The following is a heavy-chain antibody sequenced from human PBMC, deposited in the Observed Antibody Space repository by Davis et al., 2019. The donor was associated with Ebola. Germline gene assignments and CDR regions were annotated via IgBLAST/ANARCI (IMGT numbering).Heavy chain of an antibody. Sequence: GESLKISCAASGFTFDDYAMHWVRQAPGKGLEWVSLISWDGGSTYYADSVKGRFTISRDNSKNSLYLQMNSLRAEDTALYYCAKGGRYYYYGMDVWGQGTTVTVSS. J-gene: IGHJ6*02. V-gene: IGHV3-43D*03. CDR1: GFTFDDYA. CDR3: AKGGRYYYYGMDV. CDR2: ISWDGGST. D-gene: IGHD2-15*01.